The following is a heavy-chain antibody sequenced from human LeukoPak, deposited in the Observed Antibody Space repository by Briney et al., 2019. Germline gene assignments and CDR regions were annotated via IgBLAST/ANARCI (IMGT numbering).Heavy chain of an antibody. V-gene: IGHV1-8*01. CDR3: TRGYIVLMVYAYEFDY. J-gene: IGHJ4*02. Sequence: ASVKVSCKASGYTFTSYDINWVRQATGQGLEWMGWMNPNSGNTGYAQKFQGRVTMTRNTSISTAYMELSSLRSEDTAVYYCTRGYIVLMVYAYEFDYWGQGTLVTVSS. CDR1: GYTFTSYD. CDR2: MNPNSGNT. D-gene: IGHD2-8*01.